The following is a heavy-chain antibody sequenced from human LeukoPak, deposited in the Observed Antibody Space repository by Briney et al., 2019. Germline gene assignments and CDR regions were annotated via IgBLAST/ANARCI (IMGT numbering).Heavy chain of an antibody. D-gene: IGHD3-3*01. CDR2: ISAYNGNT. J-gene: IGHJ3*02. CDR3: ARDFRDDFWSGYLGDAFDI. V-gene: IGHV1-18*01. CDR1: GYTFTSYG. Sequence: ASVKVSCKASGYTFTSYGISWVRQAPGHGLEWMGWISAYNGNTNYAQKLQGRVTMTTDTSTSTAYMELRSLRSDDTAVYYCARDFRDDFWSGYLGDAFDIWGQGTMVTVSS.